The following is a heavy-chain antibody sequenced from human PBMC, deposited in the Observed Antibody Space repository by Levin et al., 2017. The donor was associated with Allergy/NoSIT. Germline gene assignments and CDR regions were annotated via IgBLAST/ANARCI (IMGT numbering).Heavy chain of an antibody. V-gene: IGHV1-2*02. Sequence: ASVKVSCKASGYTFTGYYMHWVRQAPGQGLEWMGWINPNSGGTNYAQKFQGRVTMTRDTSISTAYMELSRLRSDDTAVYYCARGDDILTGQNLYYYYYGMDVWGQGTTVTVSS. CDR1: GYTFTGYY. J-gene: IGHJ6*02. CDR2: INPNSGGT. D-gene: IGHD3-9*01. CDR3: ARGDDILTGQNLYYYYYGMDV.